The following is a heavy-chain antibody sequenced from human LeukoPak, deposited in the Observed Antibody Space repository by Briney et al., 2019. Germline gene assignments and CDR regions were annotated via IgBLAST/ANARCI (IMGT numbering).Heavy chain of an antibody. V-gene: IGHV4-39*01. CDR3: ARRIPYSSGWHENY. J-gene: IGHJ4*02. CDR2: IYYSGST. Sequence: KPSETLSLTCTVSGGSISSSSYYWGWIRQPPGKGLEWIGSIYYSGSTYYNPSLKSRVTISVDTSKNQFSLKLSSVTAADTAVYYCARRIPYSSGWHENYWGQGTLVTVSS. CDR1: GGSISSSSYY. D-gene: IGHD6-19*01.